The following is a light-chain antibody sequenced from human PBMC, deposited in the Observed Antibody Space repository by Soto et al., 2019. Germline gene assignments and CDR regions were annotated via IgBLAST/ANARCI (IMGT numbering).Light chain of an antibody. CDR2: AVS. J-gene: IGKJ1*01. Sequence: EILMTQSQATLSVSPGERATLSCRASQSVSNNLAWYQQKPGQAPRLLIYAVSSRPAGIPARFSGSGSGTEFTLTINSLQSEDFAVYYCQQYNNWPPTWTFGQGTKVEI. CDR1: QSVSNN. V-gene: IGKV3-15*01. CDR3: QQYNNWPPTWT.